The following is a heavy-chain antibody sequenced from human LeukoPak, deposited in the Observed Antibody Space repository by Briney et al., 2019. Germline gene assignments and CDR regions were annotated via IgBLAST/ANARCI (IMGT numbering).Heavy chain of an antibody. J-gene: IGHJ3*01. D-gene: IGHD1-14*01. CDR1: GFIFSSYW. V-gene: IGHV3-74*01. CDR3: ARGGPDHAFDF. Sequence: GGSLRLSCAASGFIFSSYWMYWVRQAPGKGLEYVSRINNDGGGKTYAESVKGRFTVSRDNGKNTVFLQMNSLRAEDTAMYYRARGGPDHAFDFWGQGTMVTVSS. CDR2: INNDGGGK.